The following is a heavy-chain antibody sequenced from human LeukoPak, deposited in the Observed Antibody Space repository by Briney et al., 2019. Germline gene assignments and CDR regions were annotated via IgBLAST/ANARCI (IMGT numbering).Heavy chain of an antibody. J-gene: IGHJ4*02. D-gene: IGHD6-13*01. CDR1: GGTFSIYA. CDR3: AREGVGRGAYSPIDY. V-gene: IGHV1-69*13. CDR2: IIPIFGTA. Sequence: ASVNVSCKASGGTFSIYAISWVRQAPGQGLEWMGGIIPIFGTANYSQKFQGRVTITADESTSTAYMELSSLRSEDTAVYYCAREGVGRGAYSPIDYWGQGTLVTVSS.